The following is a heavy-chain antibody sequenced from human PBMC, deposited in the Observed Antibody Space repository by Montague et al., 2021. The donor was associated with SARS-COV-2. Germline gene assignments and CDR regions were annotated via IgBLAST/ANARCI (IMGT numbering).Heavy chain of an antibody. Sequence: SETLSLTCTVSGGSISSSSYYWGWIHQPPGKGLEWIGSIYYSGSTYYNPSLKSRVTISVDTSKNQFSLKLSSVTAADTAVYYCARQGDQLLLEYWFDPWGQGTPVTVSS. CDR1: GGSISSSSYY. D-gene: IGHD2-2*01. CDR3: ARQGDQLLLEYWFDP. V-gene: IGHV4-39*01. CDR2: IYYSGST. J-gene: IGHJ5*02.